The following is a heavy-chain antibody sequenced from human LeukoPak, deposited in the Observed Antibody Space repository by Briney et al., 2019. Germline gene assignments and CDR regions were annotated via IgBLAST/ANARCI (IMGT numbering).Heavy chain of an antibody. Sequence: GGSLRLSCAASGFTLSSYGMHWVRQAPGKGLEWVAVISYDGSNKYYADSVNGRFTISRDNSKNTLSLQMNSLRAEDTAAYYCAKSPSGRSRISRFDYWGQGILVTVSS. J-gene: IGHJ4*02. CDR3: AKSPSGRSRISRFDY. CDR1: GFTLSSYG. V-gene: IGHV3-30*18. D-gene: IGHD1-26*01. CDR2: ISYDGSNK.